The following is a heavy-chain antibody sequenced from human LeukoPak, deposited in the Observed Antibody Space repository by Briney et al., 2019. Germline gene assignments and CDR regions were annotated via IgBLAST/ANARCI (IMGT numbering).Heavy chain of an antibody. CDR2: ISWNSGSI. V-gene: IGHV3-9*01. J-gene: IGHJ6*02. CDR1: GFTFDDYA. Sequence: GRSLRLSCAASGFTFDDYAMHWVRHAPGKGLEWVSGISWNSGSIGYADSVKGRFTISRDNAKNSLYLQMNSLRAEDTALYYCAKDIRGVKRGNYYYGMDVWGQGTTVTVSS. CDR3: AKDIRGVKRGNYYYGMDV. D-gene: IGHD1-26*01.